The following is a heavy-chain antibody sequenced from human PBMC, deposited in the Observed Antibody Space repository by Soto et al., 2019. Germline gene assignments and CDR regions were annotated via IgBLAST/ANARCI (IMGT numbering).Heavy chain of an antibody. J-gene: IGHJ4*02. CDR1: GGSITSYY. D-gene: IGHD2-15*01. CDR2: IYSSGST. CDR3: AAAPRY. V-gene: IGHV4-59*01. Sequence: QVQLQESGPGLVKPSETLSLTCTVSGGSITSYYWNWIWQPPGKGLEGIGYIYSSGSTNYNPSLRGRVSMSLDTSKNQVSLTVTSVTAADTAVYYCAAAPRYWGQGRLVTVSS.